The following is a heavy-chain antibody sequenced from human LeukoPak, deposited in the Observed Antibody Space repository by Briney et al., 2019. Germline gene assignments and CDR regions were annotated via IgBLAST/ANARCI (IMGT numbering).Heavy chain of an antibody. CDR2: ISSSGSTI. CDR1: GFTFSDYY. Sequence: GGSLRLSCVASGFTFSDYYMSWIRQAPGKGLEWVSYISSSGSTIYYADSVKGRFTISRDNAKNSLYLQMNSLRAEDTAVYYCARDHGDYYDSSGHGYWGQGTLVTVSS. CDR3: ARDHGDYYDSSGHGY. D-gene: IGHD3-22*01. J-gene: IGHJ4*02. V-gene: IGHV3-11*01.